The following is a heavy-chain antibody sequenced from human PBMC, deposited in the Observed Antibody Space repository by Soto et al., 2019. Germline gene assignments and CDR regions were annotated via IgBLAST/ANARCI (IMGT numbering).Heavy chain of an antibody. CDR2: ISSSSSYI. Sequence: GGSLGLSCSASRFTFNSYSVNWVRPAPGKGLEWVSSISSSSSYIYYADSVKGRFTISRDNAKNSLYLQMNSLRAEDTAVYYCARVLRERGYFDYWGQGTLVTVS. CDR1: RFTFNSYS. CDR3: ARVLRERGYFDY. V-gene: IGHV3-21*01. J-gene: IGHJ4*02. D-gene: IGHD1-1*01.